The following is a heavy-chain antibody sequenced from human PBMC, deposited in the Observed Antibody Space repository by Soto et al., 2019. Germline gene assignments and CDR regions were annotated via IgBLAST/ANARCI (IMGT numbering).Heavy chain of an antibody. CDR3: VRGTSNWYGIDY. D-gene: IGHD6-13*01. Sequence: EVQLVESGGGLVQPGGSLRLSCAVSGFTFSRYWMHWVRQAPGKGLLWVSRINTDGSTTNYADSVEGRFTISRDNAKNTLYLQMNSLRGEDTAEYYCVRGTSNWYGIDYWGQGTFVTVSS. CDR1: GFTFSRYW. J-gene: IGHJ4*02. CDR2: INTDGSTT. V-gene: IGHV3-74*01.